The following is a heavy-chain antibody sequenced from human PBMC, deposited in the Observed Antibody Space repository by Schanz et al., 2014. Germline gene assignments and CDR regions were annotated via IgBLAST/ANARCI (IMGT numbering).Heavy chain of an antibody. V-gene: IGHV3-48*02. CDR1: GFTFSRNA. D-gene: IGHD1-26*01. CDR2: ISATSAKI. J-gene: IGHJ4*02. Sequence: EVQLVESGGGLVQPGGSLRLSCAASGFTFSRNAMNWVRQAPGKGLEWVSYISATSAKIDYADSVQGRFTISRDNAKNSLSLQMSSLRDEDTDVYYCAKDPSYGSDWVKYLDHWGQGTLVTVSS. CDR3: AKDPSYGSDWVKYLDH.